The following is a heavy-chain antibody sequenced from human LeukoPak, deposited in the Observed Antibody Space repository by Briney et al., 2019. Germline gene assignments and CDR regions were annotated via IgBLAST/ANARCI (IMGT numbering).Heavy chain of an antibody. CDR3: ARVWNDVWYFDL. D-gene: IGHD1-1*01. V-gene: IGHV6-1*01. J-gene: IGHJ2*01. CDR1: GDSVSSNSAA. Sequence: SQTLSLTCAISGDSVSSNSAAWNRIRQSPSRGLEWLGRTYYRSKWYNDYAVSVRSRITINPDTSKNQFSLQLNSVTPEDTAVYYCARVWNDVWYFDLWGRGTLVTVSS. CDR2: TYYRSKWYN.